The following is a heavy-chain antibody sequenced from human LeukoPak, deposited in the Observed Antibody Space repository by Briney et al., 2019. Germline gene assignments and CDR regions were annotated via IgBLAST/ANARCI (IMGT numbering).Heavy chain of an antibody. J-gene: IGHJ4*02. CDR3: ARGWISDSFAY. CDR2: ISSSGSNI. CDR1: GFTFSSYE. Sequence: PGRSLRLSCAASGFTFSSYEMNWVRQAPGKGLEWVSYISSSGSNIYYADSVKGRFTISRDNAKNSLYLQMNSLRAEDTAVYYCARGWISDSFAYWGQGTLVTVSS. D-gene: IGHD5-12*01. V-gene: IGHV3-48*03.